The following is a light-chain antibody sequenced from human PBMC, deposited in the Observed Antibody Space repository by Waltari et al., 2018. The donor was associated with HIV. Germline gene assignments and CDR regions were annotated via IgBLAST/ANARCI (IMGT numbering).Light chain of an antibody. CDR3: QAWDNSTAV. CDR2: QDS. V-gene: IGLV3-1*01. J-gene: IGLJ2*01. CDR1: KLGDKY. Sequence: SYELTQPPSVSVSPGQTASITCSGDKLGDKYACWYQQKPGQSPVMVIYQDSERPSGIPERVSGSNSGNTATLTISGTQAMDEADYYCQAWDNSTAVFGGGTKLTVL.